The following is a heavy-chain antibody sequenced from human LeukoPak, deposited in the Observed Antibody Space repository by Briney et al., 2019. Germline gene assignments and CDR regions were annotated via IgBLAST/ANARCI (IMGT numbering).Heavy chain of an antibody. CDR1: GFTFSSYS. J-gene: IGHJ3*02. Sequence: GGSLRLSCAASGFTFSSYSMTWVRQAPGKGLEWVSSISSSSSYIYYADSVKGRFTISRDNSKNTLYLQMNSLRAEDTAVYYCARGSFRFYDSSDAFDIWGQGTMVTVSS. CDR3: ARGSFRFYDSSDAFDI. V-gene: IGHV3-21*01. D-gene: IGHD3-22*01. CDR2: ISSSSSYI.